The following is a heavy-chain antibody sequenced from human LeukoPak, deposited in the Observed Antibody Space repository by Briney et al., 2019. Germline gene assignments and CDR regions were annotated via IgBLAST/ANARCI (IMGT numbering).Heavy chain of an antibody. Sequence: PSETLSLTCSVSVGFTTYDYWNWIRQPAGKAPEWIGRIHTTGSTNYNPSLKSRLTMTLDKSKKQFSLKVTSMTAADTALYYCARGGSNRHFDSWGQGILVTVSS. J-gene: IGHJ4*02. CDR2: IHTTGST. V-gene: IGHV4-4*07. CDR1: VGFTTYDY. D-gene: IGHD2-15*01. CDR3: ARGGSNRHFDS.